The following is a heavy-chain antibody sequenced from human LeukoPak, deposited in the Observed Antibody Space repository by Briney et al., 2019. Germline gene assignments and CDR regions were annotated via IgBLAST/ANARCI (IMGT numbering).Heavy chain of an antibody. J-gene: IGHJ4*02. CDR1: GFTFVSYT. Sequence: GGSLRLSCAASGFTFVSYTMNWVRQAPGKGLEWVSSISSSSTYICYADSVKGRFTISRDNAKNSLSLQMNSLRAEDTAVYYCARDYGSGNYFLYFDSWGQGTLVTVSS. CDR2: ISSSSTYI. D-gene: IGHD3-10*01. V-gene: IGHV3-21*01. CDR3: ARDYGSGNYFLYFDS.